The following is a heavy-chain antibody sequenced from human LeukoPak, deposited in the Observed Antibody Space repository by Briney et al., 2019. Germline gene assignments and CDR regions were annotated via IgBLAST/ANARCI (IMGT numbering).Heavy chain of an antibody. V-gene: IGHV3-21*04. CDR2: ISSSSFYI. D-gene: IGHD3-10*01. Sequence: GSLRLSCAASGFTFSSYSMTWVRHVPEKGLEWVSSISSSSFYIYYADSVKGRFTISRDNSKNTLYLQMNSLRAEDTAVYYCARVLSGRGSLYSYYYYMDVWGKGTTVTISS. J-gene: IGHJ6*03. CDR3: ARVLSGRGSLYSYYYYMDV. CDR1: GFTFSSYS.